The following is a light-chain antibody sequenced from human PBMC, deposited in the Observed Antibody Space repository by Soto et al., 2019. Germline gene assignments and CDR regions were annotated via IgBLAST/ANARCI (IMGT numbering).Light chain of an antibody. CDR3: QQYYSTPPLT. V-gene: IGKV4-1*01. CDR2: WAS. J-gene: IGKJ4*01. Sequence: DIVMTQSPDSLAVSLGERATINCKSSQSVLYSSNNKNYLAWYQQKPGQPPKLLIYWASTRESGVPDRFSGSGYGTDFTITISSLQAEDVAVYFCQQYYSTPPLTFGGGTKVEIK. CDR1: QSVLYSSNNKNY.